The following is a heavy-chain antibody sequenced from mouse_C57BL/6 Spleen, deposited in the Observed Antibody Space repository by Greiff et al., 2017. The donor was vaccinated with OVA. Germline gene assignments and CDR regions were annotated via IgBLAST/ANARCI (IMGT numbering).Heavy chain of an antibody. CDR3: ARPGYSNYDAAMDY. CDR1: GYTFTSYW. D-gene: IGHD2-5*01. Sequence: VQLQQPGAELVMPGASVKLSCKASGYTFTSYWMHWVKQRPGQGLEWIGEIDPSDSYTNYNQKFKGKSTLTVDKSSSTAYMQLSSLTSEDSAVYDGARPGYSNYDAAMDYWGQGTSVTVSS. J-gene: IGHJ4*01. V-gene: IGHV1-69*01. CDR2: IDPSDSYT.